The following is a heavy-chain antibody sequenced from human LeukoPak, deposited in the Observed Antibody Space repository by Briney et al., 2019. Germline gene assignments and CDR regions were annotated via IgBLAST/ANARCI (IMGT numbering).Heavy chain of an antibody. Sequence: GGSLRLSCAASGFTFSSYSMNWVRQAPGKGLEWVSSISSSSSYIYYADSVKGRFTISRDNAKNSLYLQMNSLRAEDTAVYYCARDYVSSSWSRDAFGIWGQGQWSPSLQ. J-gene: IGHJ3*02. CDR2: ISSSSSYI. D-gene: IGHD6-13*01. CDR1: GFTFSSYS. V-gene: IGHV3-21*01. CDR3: ARDYVSSSWSRDAFGI.